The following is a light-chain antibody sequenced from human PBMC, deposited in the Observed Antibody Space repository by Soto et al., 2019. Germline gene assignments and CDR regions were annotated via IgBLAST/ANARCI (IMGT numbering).Light chain of an antibody. CDR1: QSVSSSY. CDR2: GAS. J-gene: IGKJ2*01. Sequence: EIVLTQSPGTLSLSPGERATLSCRASQSVSSSYLAWYQQKPGQAPRLLIYGASSRATGIPDRFSGSGSGTDFTLTISRLEREDFAVYYCQQYGSSPPYTFGQRAKLEIK. V-gene: IGKV3-20*01. CDR3: QQYGSSPPYT.